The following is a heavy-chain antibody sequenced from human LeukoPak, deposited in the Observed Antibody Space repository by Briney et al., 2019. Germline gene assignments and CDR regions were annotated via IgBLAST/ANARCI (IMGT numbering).Heavy chain of an antibody. V-gene: IGHV3-30-3*01. Sequence: GGSLRLSCAASGFTFSSYAMHWVRQAPGKGLEWVAVISYGGSNKYYADSVKGRFTISRDNSKNTLYLQMNSLRAEDTAVYYCARDSGYYDILTGYYKRYYGMDVWGQGTTVTVSS. CDR3: ARDSGYYDILTGYYKRYYGMDV. J-gene: IGHJ6*02. CDR2: ISYGGSNK. D-gene: IGHD3-9*01. CDR1: GFTFSSYA.